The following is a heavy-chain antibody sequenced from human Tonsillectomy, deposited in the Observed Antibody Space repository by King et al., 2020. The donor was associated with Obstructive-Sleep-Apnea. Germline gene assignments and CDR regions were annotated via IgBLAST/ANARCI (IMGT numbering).Heavy chain of an antibody. D-gene: IGHD4-17*01. Sequence: VQLVQSGGGVVQPGRSLRLSCAASGFSFDGYGMHWVRQAPGKGLEWVAVISYDGTKKYYADSVKGRFTISRDNSKNTLYLQMNSLRADDTAVFYCAQGDVYGDYNYNYGMDVWGQGTTVTVSS. CDR1: GFSFDGYG. V-gene: IGHV3-30*18. CDR3: AQGDVYGDYNYNYGMDV. J-gene: IGHJ6*02. CDR2: ISYDGTKK.